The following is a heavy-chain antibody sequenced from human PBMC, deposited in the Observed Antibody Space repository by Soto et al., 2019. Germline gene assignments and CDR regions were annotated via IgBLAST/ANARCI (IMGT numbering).Heavy chain of an antibody. CDR3: ARGRSAVAVAGTETWYFDS. Sequence: SVNVSCKASGYTFTGYYMHWVRQDPEQGLEWMGWINPNSGGTNYAQKFQGRVTMTRDTSISTAYMELSRLRSDDTAVYYCARGRSAVAVAGTETWYFDSWGHGTLGTVSS. J-gene: IGHJ4*03. CDR2: INPNSGGT. CDR1: GYTFTGYY. V-gene: IGHV1-2*02. D-gene: IGHD6-19*01.